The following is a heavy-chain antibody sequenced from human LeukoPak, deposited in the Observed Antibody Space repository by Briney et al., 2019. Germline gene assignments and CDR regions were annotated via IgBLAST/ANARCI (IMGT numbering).Heavy chain of an antibody. V-gene: IGHV3-30*18. D-gene: IGHD5-24*01. CDR2: ISYDGSNK. J-gene: IGHJ4*02. Sequence: PGRSLRLSCAASGFTFSSYGMHWVRQAPGKGLEWLAVISYDGSNKYSDSVKGRFTISRDNSKNTLYLQMNSLRAEDTVVYYCAKDPSPGGDGYQFGSWGQGTLVTVSS. CDR3: AKDPSPGGDGYQFGS. CDR1: GFTFSSYG.